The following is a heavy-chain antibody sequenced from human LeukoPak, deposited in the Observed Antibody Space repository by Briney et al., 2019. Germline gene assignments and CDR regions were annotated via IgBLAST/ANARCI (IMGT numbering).Heavy chain of an antibody. J-gene: IGHJ5*02. V-gene: IGHV3-21*01. CDR1: GVTFSSYS. Sequence: GGSLRLTCAASGVTFSSYSMNWVRQAPGKGLEWVSSISSSSSYIYYADSVKGRFTISRDNAKNSLYLQMNSLRAEDTAVYYCARDRPTYYYDSSGYLRDFDPWGQGTLVTVSS. CDR3: ARDRPTYYYDSSGYLRDFDP. CDR2: ISSSSSYI. D-gene: IGHD3-22*01.